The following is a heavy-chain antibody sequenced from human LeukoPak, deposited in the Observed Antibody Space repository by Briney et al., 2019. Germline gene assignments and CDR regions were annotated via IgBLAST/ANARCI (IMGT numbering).Heavy chain of an antibody. Sequence: PGGSLRLSCAASGCTFSSYEMNWVRQAPGKGLEWVSYISSSGSTIYYADSVKGRFTISIDNAKNSLYLQMNSLRAEATAVYYCARDSYCSGGSCLPFFDYWGQGTLVTVSS. CDR2: ISSSGSTI. V-gene: IGHV3-48*03. J-gene: IGHJ4*02. CDR1: GCTFSSYE. CDR3: ARDSYCSGGSCLPFFDY. D-gene: IGHD2-15*01.